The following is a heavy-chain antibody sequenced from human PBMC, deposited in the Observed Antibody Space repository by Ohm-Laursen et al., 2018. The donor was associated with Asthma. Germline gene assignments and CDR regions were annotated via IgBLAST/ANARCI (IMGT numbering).Heavy chain of an antibody. CDR2: MNPNSGNT. D-gene: IGHD3-3*01. CDR1: GYTFTSYD. J-gene: IGHJ6*02. Sequence: SVKVSCKASGYTFTSYDINWVRQATGQGLEWMGWMNPNSGNTGYAQKFQGRVTMTRNTSISTAYMELSSLRSEDTAVYYCARDYDFWSGFDGMDVWGQGTTVTVSS. V-gene: IGHV1-8*01. CDR3: ARDYDFWSGFDGMDV.